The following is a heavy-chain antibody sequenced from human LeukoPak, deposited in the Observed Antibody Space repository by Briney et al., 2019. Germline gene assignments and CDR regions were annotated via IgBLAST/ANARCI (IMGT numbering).Heavy chain of an antibody. J-gene: IGHJ4*02. CDR3: ARDREGATDY. CDR1: GFTFSSYW. CDR2: ISTDGSST. Sequence: GGSLRLSCAASGFTFSSYWMHWVRQAPGKGLVWVSRISTDGSSTSYADSVKGRFTISRDNAKNTLYLQMNSLRAEDTAVYYCARDREGATDYWGQGTLVTASS. V-gene: IGHV3-74*01. D-gene: IGHD1-26*01.